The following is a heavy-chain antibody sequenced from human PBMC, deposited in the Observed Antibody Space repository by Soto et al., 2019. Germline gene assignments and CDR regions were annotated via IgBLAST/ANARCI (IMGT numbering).Heavy chain of an antibody. V-gene: IGHV1-8*01. Sequence: QVQLVQSGAEVKKPGASVKVSCKASGYTFTSYDINWVRQATGQGLEWMGWMNPNSGNTGYAQKFQGRVTMTRNNCISTAYMELSSLRSEDTAVYYCARLGYCISTSCYPAGASSTYGMDVWGQGTTVTVSS. J-gene: IGHJ6*02. CDR2: MNPNSGNT. CDR3: ARLGYCISTSCYPAGASSTYGMDV. D-gene: IGHD2-2*01. CDR1: GYTFTSYD.